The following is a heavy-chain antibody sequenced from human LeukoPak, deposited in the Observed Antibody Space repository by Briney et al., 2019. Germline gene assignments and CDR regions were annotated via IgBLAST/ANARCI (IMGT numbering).Heavy chain of an antibody. V-gene: IGHV1-2*02. Sequence: ASVKVSCKASGYTFTGYYMHWVRQAPGQGLEWMGWINPNSGGTNYAQKFQGRVTMTRDTSISTAYMELSRLRSEDTAVYYCARDFPQLLWFGDGVAYNWFDPWGQGTLVTVSS. D-gene: IGHD3-10*01. CDR1: GYTFTGYY. J-gene: IGHJ5*02. CDR2: INPNSGGT. CDR3: ARDFPQLLWFGDGVAYNWFDP.